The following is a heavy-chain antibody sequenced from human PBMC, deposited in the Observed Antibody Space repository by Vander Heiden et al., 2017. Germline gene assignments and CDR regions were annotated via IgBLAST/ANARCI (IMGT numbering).Heavy chain of an antibody. CDR3: ARKLSGGRDDNYYYGMGV. Sequence: QVQLVQSGAELKKPGSSVKVSCMASGGTLSSYAISWVRPAPGQGLEWMGGIIPIFGITKYAKKLQGRSTITVDGSTSTAYRELSSLRSDETAIYYCARKLSGGRDDNYYYGMGVWGQGTTVTVYS. J-gene: IGHJ6*02. CDR1: GGTLSSYA. CDR2: IIPIFGIT. V-gene: IGHV1-69*01. D-gene: IGHD3-10*01.